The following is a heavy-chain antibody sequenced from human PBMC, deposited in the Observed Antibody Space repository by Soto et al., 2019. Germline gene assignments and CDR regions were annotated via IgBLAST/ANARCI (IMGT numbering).Heavy chain of an antibody. Sequence: EVQLVESGGGLVQPGGSLRLSCEASGFTLSSYWMSWIRQAPGKGLEWVANTRQDGGQSYLVDSVQGRFTISRDNAKNSVYLQMNSLGAEETAVYYCVGDGSTGWHFDSWGQGTLVTVSS. D-gene: IGHD6-19*01. CDR1: GFTLSSYW. J-gene: IGHJ4*02. CDR2: TRQDGGQS. V-gene: IGHV3-7*01. CDR3: VGDGSTGWHFDS.